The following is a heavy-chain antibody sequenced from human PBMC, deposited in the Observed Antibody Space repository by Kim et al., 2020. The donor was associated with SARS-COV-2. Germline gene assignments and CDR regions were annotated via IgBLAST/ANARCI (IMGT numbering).Heavy chain of an antibody. D-gene: IGHD3-3*01. V-gene: IGHV3-21*01. CDR1: GFTFSSYS. J-gene: IGHJ5*02. Sequence: GGSLRLSCAASGFTFSSYSMNWVRQAPGKGLEWVSSISSSSSYIYYADSVKGRFTISRDNAKNSLYLQMNSLRAEDTAVYYCASLHPIFGVVTIWFDPWGQGTLVTVSS. CDR2: ISSSSSYI. CDR3: ASLHPIFGVVTIWFDP.